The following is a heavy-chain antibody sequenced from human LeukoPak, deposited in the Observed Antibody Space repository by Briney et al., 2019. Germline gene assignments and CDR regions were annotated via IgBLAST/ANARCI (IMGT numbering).Heavy chain of an antibody. CDR1: GFTFSNYF. CDR2: IKQDGSEK. D-gene: IGHD3-16*01. V-gene: IGHV3-7*01. CDR3: ARYIRTGGYYIDV. J-gene: IGHJ6*03. Sequence: PGGSLRLSCAASGFTFSNYFMSWVRQAPGKALEWLANIKQDGSEKYYVDSVKGRFTISRDNAKNSLYLQMNSLGAEDTAVYYCARYIRTGGYYIDVWGKGTTVTISS.